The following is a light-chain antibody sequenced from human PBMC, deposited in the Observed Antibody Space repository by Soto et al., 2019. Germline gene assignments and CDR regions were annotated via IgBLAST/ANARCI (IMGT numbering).Light chain of an antibody. CDR2: DVI. J-gene: IGLJ2*01. CDR1: SSDVGGYNY. Sequence: QSALTQPASVSGSPGQSITISCTGTSSDVGGYNYVSWYQQHPGKAPKLMIYDVINRPSGVSNRFSGSKSGNTASLTISGLQAEDEADYYCRSETRSGTYLGFGGGNKLTVL. CDR3: RSETRSGTYLG. V-gene: IGLV2-14*01.